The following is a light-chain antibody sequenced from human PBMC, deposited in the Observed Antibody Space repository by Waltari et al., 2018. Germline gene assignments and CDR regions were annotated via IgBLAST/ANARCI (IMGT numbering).Light chain of an antibody. CDR2: GAS. J-gene: IGKJ2*01. V-gene: IGKV4-1*01. Sequence: DIVLTQSPDSLAVSLGERVTFNCKSSQSLLYSSNNRNYLAWYQQRAGQSPKLLIYGASTREMGVPCRFRGSGSGTDFTLTISSLQAEDVAIYYCQQYFTTPYTFGRGTKLEIK. CDR3: QQYFTTPYT. CDR1: QSLLYSSNNRNY.